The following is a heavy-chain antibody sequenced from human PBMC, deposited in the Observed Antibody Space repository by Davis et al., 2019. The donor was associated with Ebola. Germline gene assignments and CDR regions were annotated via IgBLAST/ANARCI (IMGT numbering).Heavy chain of an antibody. CDR2: IISDASDS. CDR1: GFTFSSYN. D-gene: IGHD3-10*01. V-gene: IGHV3-21*01. CDR3: ARDREKNPLIRGVTFLFAFDM. Sequence: GESLKISCAASGFTFSSYNMNWVRQAPGKGLEWVSSIISDASDSFYADSVQGRFTISRDNAQNTLFLQLNSLRVEDTAVYYCARDREKNPLIRGVTFLFAFDMWGQGTMVTVSS. J-gene: IGHJ3*02.